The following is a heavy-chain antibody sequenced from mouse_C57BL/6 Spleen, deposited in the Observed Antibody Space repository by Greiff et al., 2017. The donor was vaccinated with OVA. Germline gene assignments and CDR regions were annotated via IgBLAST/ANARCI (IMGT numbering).Heavy chain of an antibody. CDR3: AREKGGYRRMDY. V-gene: IGHV5-16*01. J-gene: IGHJ4*01. Sequence: EVKLVESEGGLVQPGSSMKLSCTASGFTFSDYYMAWVRQVPEKGLEWVANINYAGSSTNYLDSLKSRFIISRDNAKNILYLQLSSLKSEDTATDDSAREKGGYRRMDYWGQGTSVTVSS. CDR1: GFTFSDYY. CDR2: INYAGSST. D-gene: IGHD2-2*01.